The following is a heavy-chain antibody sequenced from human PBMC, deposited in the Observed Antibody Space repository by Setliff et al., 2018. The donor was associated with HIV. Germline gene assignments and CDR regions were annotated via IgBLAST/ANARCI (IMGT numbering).Heavy chain of an antibody. J-gene: IGHJ4*02. D-gene: IGHD4-17*01. Sequence: PGGSLRLSCAASGFNFNNYWMGWVRQAPGKGLEWVANIKQGGNEKFYVDTVKGRFTISRDDAESSLYLQMNSLRAEDTAVYYCATYGGGHGYNPFDYWGRGTLVTVSS. CDR3: ATYGGGHGYNPFDY. CDR2: IKQGGNEK. CDR1: GFNFNNYW. V-gene: IGHV3-7*03.